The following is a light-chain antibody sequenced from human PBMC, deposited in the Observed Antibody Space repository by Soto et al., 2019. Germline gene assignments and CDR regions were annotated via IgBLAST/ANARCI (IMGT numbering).Light chain of an antibody. J-gene: IGLJ2*01. V-gene: IGLV1-40*01. Sequence: QSVLTQPPSVSGAPGQRVTISCTGSSSNIGAGYDVHWCQQLPGTAPKLLIYGNSNRPSGVPDRFSGSKSGTSASLAITGLQAEDEADYYCQSYDSSLSGLFGGGTKVTVL. CDR2: GNS. CDR1: SSNIGAGYD. CDR3: QSYDSSLSGL.